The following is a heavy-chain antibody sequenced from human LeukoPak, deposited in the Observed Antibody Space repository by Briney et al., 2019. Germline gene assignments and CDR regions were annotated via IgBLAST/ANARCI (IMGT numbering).Heavy chain of an antibody. Sequence: PGGSLRLSCAASGFTFSSYAMSWVRQAPGKGLEWIGYIYYSGSTNYNPSLKSRVTISVDTSKNQFSLKLSSVTAADTAVYYCARYDPEAVADDYWGQGTLVTVSS. CDR3: ARYDPEAVADDY. CDR2: IYYSGST. CDR1: GFTFSSYA. J-gene: IGHJ4*02. D-gene: IGHD6-13*01. V-gene: IGHV4-59*01.